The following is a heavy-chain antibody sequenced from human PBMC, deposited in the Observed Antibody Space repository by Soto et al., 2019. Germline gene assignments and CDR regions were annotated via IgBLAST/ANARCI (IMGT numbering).Heavy chain of an antibody. J-gene: IGHJ6*02. D-gene: IGHD3-3*01. CDR2: IIPIFGTA. Sequence: ASVKFSCKASGCTFSSYAISWVRQSPGQGLEWMGGIIPIFGTANYAQKFQGRVTITADESTSTAYMELSSLRSEDTVVYYCAEASYYDFWSGAATSYYYYGMDVWGQGTTVTVSS. CDR3: AEASYYDFWSGAATSYYYYGMDV. V-gene: IGHV1-69*13. CDR1: GCTFSSYA.